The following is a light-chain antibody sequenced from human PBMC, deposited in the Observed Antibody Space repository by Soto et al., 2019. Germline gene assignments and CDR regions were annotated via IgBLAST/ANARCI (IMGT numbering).Light chain of an antibody. CDR2: EVS. CDR3: SSYSGASASSASYV. V-gene: IGLV2-23*02. CDR1: SSDVGAFNL. Sequence: QSVLTQPASVSGSPGQSITISCTGTSSDVGAFNLVSWYQQHPGKAPKLLIFEVSKRPSGVSIRFSGSKSGSTASLTISGLQAEDEADYYCSSYSGASASSASYVFATGTKVTVL. J-gene: IGLJ1*01.